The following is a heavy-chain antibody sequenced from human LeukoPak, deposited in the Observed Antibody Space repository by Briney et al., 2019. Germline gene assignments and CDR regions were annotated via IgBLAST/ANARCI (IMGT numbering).Heavy chain of an antibody. J-gene: IGHJ4*02. Sequence: PSETLSLTCAVYGGSFSGYYWSWIRQPPGKGLEWIGEINHSGSTNYNPSLKSRVTISVDTSKNQFSLKLSSVTAADTAVYYCARYVSAYGSGFDYWGQGTLVTVSS. CDR2: INHSGST. D-gene: IGHD3-10*01. CDR3: ARYVSAYGSGFDY. V-gene: IGHV4-34*01. CDR1: GGSFSGYY.